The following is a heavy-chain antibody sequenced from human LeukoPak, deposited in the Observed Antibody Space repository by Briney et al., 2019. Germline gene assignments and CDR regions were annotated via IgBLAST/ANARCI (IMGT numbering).Heavy chain of an antibody. J-gene: IGHJ4*02. CDR1: GGSVSSGSYY. Sequence: PSETLSLTCTVSGGSVSSGSYYWSWIRQPPGKGLEWIGYIYYSGSTNYNPSLKSRVTISADTSKNQFSLKLSSVTAADTAMYYCARGCSSSWYFVWGQGTLVTVSS. D-gene: IGHD6-13*01. CDR2: IYYSGST. CDR3: ARGCSSSWYFV. V-gene: IGHV4-61*01.